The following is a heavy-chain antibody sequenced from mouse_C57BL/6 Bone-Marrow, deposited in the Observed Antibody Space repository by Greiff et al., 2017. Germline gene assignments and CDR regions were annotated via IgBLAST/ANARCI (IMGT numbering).Heavy chain of an antibody. D-gene: IGHD2-3*01. J-gene: IGHJ2*01. CDR2: IYPGSGNT. CDR1: GYTFTSYG. CDR3: ARLGGYFYFDY. V-gene: IGHV1-81*01. Sequence: QVQLQQSGAELARPGASVKLSCTASGYTFTSYGISWVKQRTGQGLEWIGEIYPGSGNTYYNEKFKGKATLTADKSSSTAYMELRSLTSEDSAVYVCARLGGYFYFDYWGQGTTLTVSS.